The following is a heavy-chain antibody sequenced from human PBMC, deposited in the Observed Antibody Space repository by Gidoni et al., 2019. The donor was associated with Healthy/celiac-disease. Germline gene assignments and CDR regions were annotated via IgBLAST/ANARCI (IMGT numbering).Heavy chain of an antibody. CDR2: ITSSSSYI. J-gene: IGHJ4*02. CDR1: GFTFSSYS. D-gene: IGHD2-21*01. Sequence: EVQLVESGGGLVKPGGSLRLSCAASGFTFSSYSMNWVRQAPGKGLEWVSSITSSSSYIYYADSVKGRFTISRDNAKNSLYLQMNSLRAEDTAVYYCASGHRVRCGGDCFDYWGQGTLVTVSS. V-gene: IGHV3-21*01. CDR3: ASGHRVRCGGDCFDY.